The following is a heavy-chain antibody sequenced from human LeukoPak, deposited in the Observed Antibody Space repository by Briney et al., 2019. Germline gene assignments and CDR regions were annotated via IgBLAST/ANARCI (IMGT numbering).Heavy chain of an antibody. J-gene: IGHJ6*03. Sequence: SETLSLTCTVSGGSISSYYWSWIRQPAGKGLEWIGRICISESTNYNPSLRSRVTMSVDTSKNQFSLKLSSVTAADTAVYFCARDRFDDSSGYYYHYYYYMDVWGKGTTVTVSS. V-gene: IGHV4-4*07. D-gene: IGHD3-22*01. CDR3: ARDRFDDSSGYYYHYYYYMDV. CDR2: ICISEST. CDR1: GGSISSYY.